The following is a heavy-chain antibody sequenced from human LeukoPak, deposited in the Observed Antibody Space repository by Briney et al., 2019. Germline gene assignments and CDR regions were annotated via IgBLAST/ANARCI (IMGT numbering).Heavy chain of an antibody. V-gene: IGHV4-59*01. Sequence: SETLSLTCTVSGGSITSYYWSWIRQPPGKGLEWIGYIYYSVSTNFNPSLKGRVNISVDTSEKQFSLKVTSVSAADTAVYYCARGPTLFYFDQWGRGTLVTVSS. CDR1: GGSITSYY. CDR2: IYYSVST. CDR3: ARGPTLFYFDQ. J-gene: IGHJ4*02.